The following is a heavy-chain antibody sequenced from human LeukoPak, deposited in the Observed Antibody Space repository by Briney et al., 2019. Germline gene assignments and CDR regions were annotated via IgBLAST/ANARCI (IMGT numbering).Heavy chain of an antibody. Sequence: GGSLRLSCAASGFSFSGSAMHWVRQTSGKGLEWVGRIRSKANSYATAYAASVKGRFTISRDDSKNTAYLQMGSLKTEDTAVYYCTGNYYGSGSYADFDYWGQGTLVTVSS. CDR3: TGNYYGSGSYADFDY. D-gene: IGHD3-10*01. CDR2: IRSKANSYAT. CDR1: GFSFSGSA. V-gene: IGHV3-73*01. J-gene: IGHJ4*02.